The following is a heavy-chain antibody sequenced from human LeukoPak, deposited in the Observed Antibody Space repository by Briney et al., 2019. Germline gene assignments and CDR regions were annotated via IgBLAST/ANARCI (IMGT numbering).Heavy chain of an antibody. Sequence: ASVKVSCKTSGYTFTSFHMHWVRQAPGQGLEWMGRINPNSGGTNYAQKFQGRVTMTRDTSISTAYMELSRLRSDDTAVYYCASMRGSGSGYYYYYGMDVWGQGTTVTVSS. CDR2: INPNSGGT. V-gene: IGHV1-2*06. CDR3: ASMRGSGSGYYYYYGMDV. J-gene: IGHJ6*02. D-gene: IGHD1-26*01. CDR1: GYTFTSFH.